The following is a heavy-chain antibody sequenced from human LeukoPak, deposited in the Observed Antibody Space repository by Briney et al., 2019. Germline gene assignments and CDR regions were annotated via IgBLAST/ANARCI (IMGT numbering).Heavy chain of an antibody. J-gene: IGHJ6*03. V-gene: IGHV1-2*02. CDR1: GGTFSSYA. Sequence: GASVKVSCKASGGTFSSYAISWVRQAPGQGLEWMGWINPNSGGTNYAQKFQGRVTMTRDTSISTAYMELSRLRSDDTAVYYCARDRVEYSSSSYYYYYYMDVWGKGTTVTVSS. CDR2: INPNSGGT. CDR3: ARDRVEYSSSSYYYYYYMDV. D-gene: IGHD6-6*01.